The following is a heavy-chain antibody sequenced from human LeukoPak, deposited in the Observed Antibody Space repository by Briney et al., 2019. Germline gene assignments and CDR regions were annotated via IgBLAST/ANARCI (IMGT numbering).Heavy chain of an antibody. CDR2: IKQGGSEK. Sequence: GGSLRLSCAASGFTFSSYWMSWVRQAPGKGLEWVANIKQGGSEKYYVDSVKGRFTISRDNAKNSLRLQMDSLRAEDTAVYYCASWKVVISNGGSDIWGQGTMVTVSS. J-gene: IGHJ3*02. CDR1: GFTFSSYW. V-gene: IGHV3-7*01. CDR3: ASWKVVISNGGSDI. D-gene: IGHD4-23*01.